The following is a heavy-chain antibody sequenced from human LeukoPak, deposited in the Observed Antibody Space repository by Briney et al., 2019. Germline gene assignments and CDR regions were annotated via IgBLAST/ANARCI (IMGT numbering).Heavy chain of an antibody. Sequence: GGSLRLSCAASGFTFSSYGMHSVRQAPGKGLEGVAFIRYDGSNKYYADSVKGRFTISSDNSQNTLYLQMNSLRAEDTAVYYCAKDGTYYYDSSGYAFDYWGEGTLVTVSS. CDR2: IRYDGSNK. CDR1: GFTFSSYG. CDR3: AKDGTYYYDSSGYAFDY. J-gene: IGHJ4*02. D-gene: IGHD3-22*01. V-gene: IGHV3-30*02.